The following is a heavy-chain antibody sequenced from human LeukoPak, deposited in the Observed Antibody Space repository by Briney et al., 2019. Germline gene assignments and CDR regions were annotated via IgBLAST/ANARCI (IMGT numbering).Heavy chain of an antibody. V-gene: IGHV3-11*06. Sequence: PGGSLRLSCAASGFTFSDYYMSWIRQAPGKGLEWVSSISSSSSYIYYADSVKGRFTISRDNAKNSLYLQMNSLRAEDTAVYYCARDGYSSRLFDYWGQGTLVTVSS. CDR3: ARDGYSSRLFDY. D-gene: IGHD6-13*01. CDR1: GFTFSDYY. CDR2: ISSSSSYI. J-gene: IGHJ4*02.